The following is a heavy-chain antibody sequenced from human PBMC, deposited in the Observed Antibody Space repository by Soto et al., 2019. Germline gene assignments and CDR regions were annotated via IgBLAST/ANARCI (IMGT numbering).Heavy chain of an antibody. CDR1: GGTFNSYV. Sequence: QVLLVQSGAEVKKPGSSVKVSCKASGGTFNSYVINWVRQAPGQGLEWMGAIIPMFGTANYAQKFQDRLTITADDSTSTKYMELSSLRSEDTALYYCVRGGYSGSYFDYWGQGTLVTVSS. D-gene: IGHD1-26*01. J-gene: IGHJ4*02. V-gene: IGHV1-69*01. CDR3: VRGGYSGSYFDY. CDR2: IIPMFGTA.